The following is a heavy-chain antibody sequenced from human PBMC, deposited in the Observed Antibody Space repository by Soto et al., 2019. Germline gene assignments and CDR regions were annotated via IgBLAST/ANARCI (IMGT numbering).Heavy chain of an antibody. CDR1: GFTFSSYS. Sequence: GGSLRLSCAASGFTFSSYSMNWVRQAPGKGLEWVSSISSSSSYIYYADSVKGRFTISRDNAKNSLYLQMNSLRAEDTAVYYCARALKSLTGDEWGQGTLVTVSS. CDR3: ARALKSLTGDE. D-gene: IGHD7-27*01. J-gene: IGHJ4*02. CDR2: ISSSSSYI. V-gene: IGHV3-21*01.